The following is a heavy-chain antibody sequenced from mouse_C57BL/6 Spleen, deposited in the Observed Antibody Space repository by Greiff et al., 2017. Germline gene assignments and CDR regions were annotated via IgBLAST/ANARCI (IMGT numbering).Heavy chain of an antibody. CDR2: FHPYNDDT. D-gene: IGHD2-5*01. CDR1: GYTFTTYP. Sequence: QVHVMQSGAELVKPGASVKLSCKASGYTFTTYPIEWMKQNHGKSLEWIGNFHPYNDDTKYNEKFKGKAILTVEKSSSTVYLELSRLTSYDSAVYYCARRGYSNYAWFAYWGQGTLVTVSA. J-gene: IGHJ3*01. V-gene: IGHV1-47*01. CDR3: ARRGYSNYAWFAY.